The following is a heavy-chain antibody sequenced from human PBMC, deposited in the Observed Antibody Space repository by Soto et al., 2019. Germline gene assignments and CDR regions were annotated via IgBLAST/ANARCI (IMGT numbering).Heavy chain of an antibody. CDR2: SSSSGETI. J-gene: IGHJ4*02. CDR3: ARGEPVDTEMGTGKFDY. D-gene: IGHD5-18*01. CDR1: GFTFSNYE. Sequence: EVQLVGSGGGLVQPGGSLRLSCAASGFTFSNYEMNWFRQAPGKGLEWVSYSSSSGETIYYADSVKGRFNIFRDNAQSSLVLQMNRLRAEDTAVYYCARGEPVDTEMGTGKFDYWGQGTLVTVSS. V-gene: IGHV3-48*03.